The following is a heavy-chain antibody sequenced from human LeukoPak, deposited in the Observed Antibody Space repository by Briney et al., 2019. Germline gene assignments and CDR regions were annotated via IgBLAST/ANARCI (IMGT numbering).Heavy chain of an antibody. D-gene: IGHD2-21*02. CDR1: GGTFSSYA. V-gene: IGHV1-69*04. CDR2: IIPILGIA. J-gene: IGHJ6*02. CDR3: ANSQGAYCGGDCYLRYGMDV. Sequence: SVKVSCKASGGTFSSYAISWVRQAPVQGLEWMGRIIPILGIANYAQKFQGRVTITADKSTSTAYMELSSLRSEDTAVYYCANSQGAYCGGDCYLRYGMDVWGQGTTVTVSS.